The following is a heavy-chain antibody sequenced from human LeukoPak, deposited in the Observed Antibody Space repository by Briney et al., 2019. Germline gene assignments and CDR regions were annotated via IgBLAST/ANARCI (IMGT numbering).Heavy chain of an antibody. CDR1: GFTFSSYA. D-gene: IGHD3-10*01. Sequence: GGSLRLSYAASGFTFSSYAMSWVRQAPGKGLEWVSSTSGSATETYFAASVRGRFTISRDNSKKTLYLQMNSVRAEDTAIYYCAKGWIFGELLTYRGQGALVTVSS. V-gene: IGHV3-23*01. J-gene: IGHJ4*02. CDR2: TSGSATET. CDR3: AKGWIFGELLTY.